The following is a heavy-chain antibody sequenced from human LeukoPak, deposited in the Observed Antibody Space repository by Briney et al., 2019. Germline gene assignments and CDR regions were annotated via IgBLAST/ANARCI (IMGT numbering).Heavy chain of an antibody. J-gene: IGHJ5*02. CDR1: GGSFSGYY. D-gene: IGHD1-26*01. CDR3: ARDSGSTSRSSWTWGPKTKKVDSRFDP. Sequence: SETLSLTCAVYGGSFSGYYWSWIRQPPGKGLEWIGEINHSGSINYNPSLKSRVTISVDTSKNQFSLKLSSVTAADTAVYYCARDSGSTSRSSWTWGPKTKKVDSRFDPWGLGTLVTVSS. CDR2: INHSGSI. V-gene: IGHV4-34*01.